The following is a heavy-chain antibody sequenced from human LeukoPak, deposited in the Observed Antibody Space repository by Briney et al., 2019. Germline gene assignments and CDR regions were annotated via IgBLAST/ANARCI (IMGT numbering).Heavy chain of an antibody. CDR3: ASSVGCSSTSCSTFDY. J-gene: IGHJ4*02. CDR1: GYTFTGYY. Sequence: ASVKVSCKASGYTFTGYYMHWVRQAPGQGLEWMGWINPNSGGTNYAQKFQGRVTMTRDTSISTAYMELSRLRSDDTAVYYCASSVGCSSTSCSTFDYWGQGTLVTVSS. V-gene: IGHV1-2*02. CDR2: INPNSGGT. D-gene: IGHD2-2*01.